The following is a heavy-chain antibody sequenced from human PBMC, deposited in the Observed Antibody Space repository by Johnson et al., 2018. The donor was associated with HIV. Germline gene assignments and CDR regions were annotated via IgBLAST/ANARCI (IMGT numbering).Heavy chain of an antibody. CDR3: AKDKGGTGRGAFDI. D-gene: IGHD1-1*01. Sequence: VQLVESGGGLVQPGGSLRLSCAASGFTVSSNYMSWVRQAPGKGLEWVSVIYSGGSTYYADSVKGRFTISRDNSKNTLYLQMNSLRAEDTALYYCAKDKGGTGRGAFDIWGQGTMVTVSS. CDR2: IYSGGST. V-gene: IGHV3-66*02. CDR1: GFTVSSNY. J-gene: IGHJ3*02.